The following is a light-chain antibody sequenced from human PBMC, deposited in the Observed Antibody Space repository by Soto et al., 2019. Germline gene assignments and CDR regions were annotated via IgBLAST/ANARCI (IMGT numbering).Light chain of an antibody. V-gene: IGLV1-44*01. CDR2: SNN. J-gene: IGLJ2*01. Sequence: QLVLTQPPSASGTPGQRVTISCSGSSSNIGSNTVNWYQQLPGTAPKLLIYSNNQRPSGVPDRFSGSKSGTSASLAISGLQYEDEADYYCAAWDDSLNGVVFGGGTKLTV. CDR1: SSNIGSNT. CDR3: AAWDDSLNGVV.